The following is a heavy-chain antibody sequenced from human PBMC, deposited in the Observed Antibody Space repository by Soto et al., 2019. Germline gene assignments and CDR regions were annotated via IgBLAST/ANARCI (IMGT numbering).Heavy chain of an antibody. CDR1: GGSISSGDYY. CDR2: IYYSGST. J-gene: IGHJ4*02. D-gene: IGHD6-19*01. V-gene: IGHV4-30-4*01. Sequence: QVQLQESGPGLVKPSQTLSLTCTVSGGSISSGDYYWSWIRQPPGKGLGWIGYIYYSGSTYYNPSLKSRVTISVDTSKNQFSLKLSSVTAADTAVYYCARDSSAVAGLYYFDYWGQGTLVTVSS. CDR3: ARDSSAVAGLYYFDY.